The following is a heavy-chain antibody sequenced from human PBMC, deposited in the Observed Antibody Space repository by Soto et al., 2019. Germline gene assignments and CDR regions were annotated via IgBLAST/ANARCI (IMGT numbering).Heavy chain of an antibody. CDR2: ISYDASNK. V-gene: IGHV3-30-3*01. CDR3: ARPFSSGWAGDFDY. J-gene: IGHJ4*02. CDR1: GFTFSIYA. D-gene: IGHD6-19*01. Sequence: GGSLRLSCAASGFTFSIYAMHWVRRSPGKGLEWVAVISYDASNKYYADSVKGRFTISRDNSKKTMYLQMSSLRAEDTAVYYCARPFSSGWAGDFDYWGQGTLVTVSS.